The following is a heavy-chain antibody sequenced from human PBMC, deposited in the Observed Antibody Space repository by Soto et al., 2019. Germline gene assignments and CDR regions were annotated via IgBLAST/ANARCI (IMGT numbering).Heavy chain of an antibody. CDR1: GFIVSASY. CDR2: IYSDGRT. V-gene: IGHV3-53*02. J-gene: IGHJ4*02. D-gene: IGHD6-13*01. CDR3: ARCSGWYGQCYFDC. Sequence: DVQLVETGGGLIQPGGYLRLSCEATGFIVSASYMSWVRQAPGKGLEWVSVIYSDGRTYYADSVKGRFTISRDNSKNTLYLQMNSLSAEDTAVYYCARCSGWYGQCYFDCWGQGTLVTVSS.